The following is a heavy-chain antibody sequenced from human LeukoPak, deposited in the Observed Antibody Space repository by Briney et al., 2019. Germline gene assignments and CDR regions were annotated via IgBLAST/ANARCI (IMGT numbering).Heavy chain of an antibody. J-gene: IGHJ4*02. D-gene: IGHD3-22*01. Sequence: GGSLRPSCAVSGFTSTTFGIRWDRQAPGKGLEWVSAVSGSGGSTFYADSVQGRFTISRDNSKNTLYLQMNSLRAEDTAVYYCARSGSGGYSYLNYCGRATLVTVSS. CDR3: ARSGSGGYSYLNY. V-gene: IGHV3-23*01. CDR1: GFTSTTFG. CDR2: VSGSGGST.